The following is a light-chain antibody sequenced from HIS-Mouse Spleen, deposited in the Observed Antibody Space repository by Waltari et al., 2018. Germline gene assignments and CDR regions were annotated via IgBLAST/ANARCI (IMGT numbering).Light chain of an antibody. V-gene: IGLV2-14*01. J-gene: IGLJ3*02. Sequence: QSALTQPASVSGSPGQSITISCTGTSSDVGGYNYVSWYQQHQGKGPNTMIYEVSNRPSGVSNRFSGSKSGNTASLTISGLQAEDEADYYCSSYTSSSTLNWVFGGGTKLTVL. CDR1: SSDVGGYNY. CDR2: EVS. CDR3: SSYTSSSTLNWV.